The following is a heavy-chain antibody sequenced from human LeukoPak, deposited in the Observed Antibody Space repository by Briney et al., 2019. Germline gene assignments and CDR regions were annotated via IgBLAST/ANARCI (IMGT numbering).Heavy chain of an antibody. CDR3: ARSAAHPYYIDY. CDR1: GFTFSSYA. Sequence: GGSLRLSCAASGFTFSSYAMHWVRQAPGKGLEYLSAISSNGGSTYYANSVKGRFTISRDNSKNTLYLQMGTLRAEDMAVYYCARSAAHPYYIDYWGQGTLVTVSS. V-gene: IGHV3-64*01. CDR2: ISSNGGST. J-gene: IGHJ4*02. D-gene: IGHD6-6*01.